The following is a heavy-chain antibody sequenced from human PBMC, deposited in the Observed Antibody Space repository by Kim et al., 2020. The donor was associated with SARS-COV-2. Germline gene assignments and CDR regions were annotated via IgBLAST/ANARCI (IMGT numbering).Heavy chain of an antibody. CDR2: ISYDGSNK. Sequence: GGSLRLSCAASGFTFSSYAMHWVRQAAGKGLEWVAVISYDGSNKYYADSVKGRFTISRDNSKNTLYLQMNSLRAEDTAVYYCARGGYGSPYYYYYGMDVWGQGTTVTVSS. D-gene: IGHD3-10*01. J-gene: IGHJ6*02. CDR1: GFTFSSYA. CDR3: ARGGYGSPYYYYYGMDV. V-gene: IGHV3-30*04.